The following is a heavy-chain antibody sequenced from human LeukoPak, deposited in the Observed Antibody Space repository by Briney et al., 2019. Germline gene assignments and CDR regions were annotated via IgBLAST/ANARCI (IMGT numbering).Heavy chain of an antibody. V-gene: IGHV1-8*01. J-gene: IGHJ6*03. D-gene: IGHD2-15*01. Sequence: ASVKVSCKASGYTFTSYDINWVRQATGQGLEWMGWMNPNSGNTGYAQKFQGRVTMTRNTSISTAYMELSSLRSEDTAVYYCARDIWGGSHARSPLGYYYYYMDVWGKGTTVTVSS. CDR2: MNPNSGNT. CDR3: ARDIWGGSHARSPLGYYYYYMDV. CDR1: GYTFTSYD.